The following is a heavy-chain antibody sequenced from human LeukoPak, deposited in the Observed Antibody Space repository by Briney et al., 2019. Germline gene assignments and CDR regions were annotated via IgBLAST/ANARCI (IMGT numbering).Heavy chain of an antibody. D-gene: IGHD6-19*01. Sequence: GGSLRLSCAASGFTFSSYAMRWVRQAPGKGLEWVSAISGSGGSTYYADSVKGRFTISRDNSKNTLYLQMNSLRAEDTAVYYCARDSLPYSSGWYGDYFDYWGQGTLVTVSS. J-gene: IGHJ4*02. V-gene: IGHV3-23*01. CDR1: GFTFSSYA. CDR2: ISGSGGST. CDR3: ARDSLPYSSGWYGDYFDY.